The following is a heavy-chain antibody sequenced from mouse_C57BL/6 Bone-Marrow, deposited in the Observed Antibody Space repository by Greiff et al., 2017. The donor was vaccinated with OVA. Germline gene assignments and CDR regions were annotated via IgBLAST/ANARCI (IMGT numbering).Heavy chain of an antibody. CDR2: IHPNSGST. CDR3: ARSGYGGFAY. J-gene: IGHJ3*01. V-gene: IGHV1-64*01. CDR1: GYTFTSYW. Sequence: VQLQQSGAELVKPGASVKLSCKASGYTFTSYWMHWVKQRPGQGLEWIGMIHPNSGSTNYNEKFKSKATLTVDKSSSTAYMQLSSLTSEDSAVYYCARSGYGGFAYWGQGTLVTVSA. D-gene: IGHD1-1*02.